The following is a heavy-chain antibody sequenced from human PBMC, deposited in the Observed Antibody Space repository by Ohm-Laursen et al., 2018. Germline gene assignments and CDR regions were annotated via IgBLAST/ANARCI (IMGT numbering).Heavy chain of an antibody. CDR1: GFTFSISG. J-gene: IGHJ4*02. CDR2: ISVSGSST. D-gene: IGHD3-9*01. V-gene: IGHV3-23*01. CDR3: AKGRVRYPNFFEV. Sequence: GSLRLSCAASGFTFSISGMTWVRQAPGKGLEWVSGISVSGSSTDYADSVKGRFTISRDNSKNTLYLQMSSLRAEDTAVYYCAKGRVRYPNFFEVWGQGTLVTVSS.